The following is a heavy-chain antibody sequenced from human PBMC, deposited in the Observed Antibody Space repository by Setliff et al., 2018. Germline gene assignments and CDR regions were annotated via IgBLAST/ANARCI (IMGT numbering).Heavy chain of an antibody. V-gene: IGHV4-39*07. J-gene: IGHJ4*02. Sequence: SETLSLTCTVSGGSISRSSYYWGWIRQPPGKGLEWIGSIYHTGTTYYNPSLKSRVTISVDTSKNQFSLRLSSVTAADTAVYFCARDYGPHDYWGQGSLVTVSS. D-gene: IGHD3-16*01. CDR2: IYHTGTT. CDR3: ARDYGPHDY. CDR1: GGSISRSSYY.